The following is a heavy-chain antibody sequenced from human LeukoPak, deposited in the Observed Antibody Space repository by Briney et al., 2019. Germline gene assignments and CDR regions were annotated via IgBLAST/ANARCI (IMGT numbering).Heavy chain of an antibody. V-gene: IGHV3-30*04. J-gene: IGHJ5*01. Sequence: QPGRSLRLSCAASGFTFSSYAMHWVRQAPGKGLEWVAVISYDGSNKYYADSVKGRFTISRDNSKNTLYLQMNSLRAEDTAVYYCARRPHCSGGSCYSGGQGTLVTVSS. CDR2: ISYDGSNK. D-gene: IGHD2-15*01. CDR1: GFTFSSYA. CDR3: ARRPHCSGGSCYS.